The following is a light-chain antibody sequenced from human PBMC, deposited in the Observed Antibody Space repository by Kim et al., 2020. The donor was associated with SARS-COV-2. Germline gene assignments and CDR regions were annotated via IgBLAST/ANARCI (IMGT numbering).Light chain of an antibody. CDR3: QAWDSSTVI. Sequence: SYELTQPASVSVSPGQTASISCSGDKLGTKYTCWYQKKPGQSPVVVIHQNTKRPSGIPERFSGSNSGNTATLTISGTQAMDEADYYCQAWDSSTVISGGG. CDR2: QNT. CDR1: KLGTKY. J-gene: IGLJ2*01. V-gene: IGLV3-1*01.